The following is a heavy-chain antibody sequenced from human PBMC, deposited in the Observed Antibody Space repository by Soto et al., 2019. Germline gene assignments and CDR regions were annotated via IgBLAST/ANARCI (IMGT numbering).Heavy chain of an antibody. CDR1: GYTFTSYG. J-gene: IGHJ5*02. V-gene: IGHV1-18*01. CDR3: ATHFWSGSSANNWSDP. Sequence: ASVKVSCKASGYTFTSYGISWVRQAPGQGLEWMGWISAYNGDTNYAQKLQGRVTMTTDTSTSTAYMELRSLRSDDTAVYYCATHFWSGSSANNWSDPWGQGTLVTVSS. D-gene: IGHD3-3*02. CDR2: ISAYNGDT.